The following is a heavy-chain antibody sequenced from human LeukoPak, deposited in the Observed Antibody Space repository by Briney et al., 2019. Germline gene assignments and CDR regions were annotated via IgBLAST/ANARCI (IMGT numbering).Heavy chain of an antibody. V-gene: IGHV4-61*02. D-gene: IGHD1-26*01. CDR3: ARGHGSFDS. Sequence: SETLSLTCTVSGGSIRSGSYYWSWIRQPAGKGLEWIGRIYNRGSTNYNPSLKSRVTMSEDTSKNQFSLKLTSVTAADTAVYYCARGHGSFDSWGQGTLVTVSA. CDR1: GGSIRSGSYY. CDR2: IYNRGST. J-gene: IGHJ4*02.